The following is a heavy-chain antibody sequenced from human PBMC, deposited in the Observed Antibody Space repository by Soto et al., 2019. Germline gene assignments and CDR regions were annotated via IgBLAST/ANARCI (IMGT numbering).Heavy chain of an antibody. V-gene: IGHV1-69*01. CDR3: ARDPRSITGTTSSEDFQH. CDR1: VGTFSGYA. CDR2: IIPLLGIT. D-gene: IGHD1-20*01. Sequence: QAQLMQSGAEVKKPGSSVKFSCKASVGTFSGYAINWVRQAPGQGLEWMGGIIPLLGITDYGQKFQGRITIAADASTGTAYMDLRGLRSEDTAVYYCARDPRSITGTTSSEDFQHWGQGTLVSVSS. J-gene: IGHJ1*01.